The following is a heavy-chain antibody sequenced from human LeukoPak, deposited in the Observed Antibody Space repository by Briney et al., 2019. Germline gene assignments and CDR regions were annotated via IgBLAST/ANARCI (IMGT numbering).Heavy chain of an antibody. V-gene: IGHV3-74*01. CDR2: SNSDGSST. Sequence: GGSLRLSCAASGFTFRSYWMHWVRQAPAKGLAWVSRSNSDGSSTTYADSVKGRFTVSRDNAKNTLYLQMNSLRAEDTAVYYCAREDFNDYYFDYWGQGTLVSVSS. CDR1: GFTFRSYW. D-gene: IGHD2-21*02. J-gene: IGHJ4*02. CDR3: AREDFNDYYFDY.